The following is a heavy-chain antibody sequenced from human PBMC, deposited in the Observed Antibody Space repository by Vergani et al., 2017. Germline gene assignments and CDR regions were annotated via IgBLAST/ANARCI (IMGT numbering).Heavy chain of an antibody. CDR1: GFTVSSNY. CDR3: ATDAMITFGGVIGLSYYFDY. CDR2: IYSGGST. D-gene: IGHD3-16*02. V-gene: IGHV3-66*02. Sequence: EVQLVESGGGLVKPGGSLRLSCAASGFTVSSNYMSWVRQAPGKGLEWVSVIYSGGSTYYADSVKGRFTISRDNSKNTLYLQMNSLRAEDTAVYYCATDAMITFGGVIGLSYYFDYWGQGTLVTVSS. J-gene: IGHJ4*02.